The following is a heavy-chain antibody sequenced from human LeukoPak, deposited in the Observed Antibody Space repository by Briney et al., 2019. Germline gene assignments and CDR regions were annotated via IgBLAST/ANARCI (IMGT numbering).Heavy chain of an antibody. J-gene: IGHJ4*02. Sequence: ASVKVSCKASGYTFTSYYMHWVRQAPGQGLEWMGIINPSGGSTSYAQKFQGRVTMTTDTSTSTAYMELRSLRSDDTAVYYCAKDPGAAGHNYFDYWGQGTLVTVSS. D-gene: IGHD6-13*01. CDR3: AKDPGAAGHNYFDY. CDR1: GYTFTSYY. CDR2: INPSGGST. V-gene: IGHV1-46*01.